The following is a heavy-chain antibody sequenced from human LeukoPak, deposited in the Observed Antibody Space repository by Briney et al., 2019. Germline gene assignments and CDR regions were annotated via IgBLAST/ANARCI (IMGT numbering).Heavy chain of an antibody. CDR3: AKDLSFSSSVFDD. D-gene: IGHD6-6*01. J-gene: IGHJ4*02. V-gene: IGHV3-30*18. CDR1: GFTFSNYA. CDR2: ISHDGRNE. Sequence: GGSLRLSCAASGFTFSNYAMYWVRQAPGMGLEWVTIISHDGRNEYYADSVKGRFTISRDNSKNTLYLQMNSLRPEDTAVYYCAKDLSFSSSVFDDWGQGTLVTVSS.